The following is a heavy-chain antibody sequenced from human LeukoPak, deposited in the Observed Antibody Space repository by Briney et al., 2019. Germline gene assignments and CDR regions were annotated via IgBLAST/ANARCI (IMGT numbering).Heavy chain of an antibody. Sequence: GGSLRLSCAASGFTYPNFAMSWVRQAPGKGLEWVSAISGRGGSTYYADAVKGRFTTSTDNSKNTLYLQMNSLSAEDTAEYYCAKGETEGGGLAHAYWGQGTLVTVSS. CDR1: GFTYPNFA. J-gene: IGHJ4*02. CDR2: ISGRGGST. CDR3: AKGETEGGGLAHAY. D-gene: IGHD2-15*01. V-gene: IGHV3-23*01.